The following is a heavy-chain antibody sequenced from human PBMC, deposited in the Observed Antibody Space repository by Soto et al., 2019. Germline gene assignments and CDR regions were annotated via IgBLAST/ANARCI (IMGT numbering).Heavy chain of an antibody. D-gene: IGHD3-22*01. CDR3: ASQHYYDSSGYYVVY. CDR1: DGSISGYF. CDR2: IHDSAST. V-gene: IGHV4-59*08. J-gene: IGHJ4*02. Sequence: PSETLSLTCIFSDGSISGYFWSWIRQPPGKGLEWIGNIHDSASTNYDPSLKSRVTISVDTSKNQFSLKLSSVTAADTAVYYCASQHYYDSSGYYVVYWGQGTLVTVSS.